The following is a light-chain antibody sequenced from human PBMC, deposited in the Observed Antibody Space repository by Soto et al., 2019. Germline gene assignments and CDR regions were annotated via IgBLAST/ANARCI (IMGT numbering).Light chain of an antibody. Sequence: QLVLTQSPSASASLGASVKLTCTLSSGHSSYAIAWHQQQPEKGPRYLMKLNSDGSHSKGDGIPDRFSGSSSGAERYLTISSLQSEDEADYYCQTWGTGIVGVGGGTKLTVL. J-gene: IGLJ2*01. CDR1: SGHSSYA. V-gene: IGLV4-69*01. CDR3: QTWGTGIVG. CDR2: LNSDGSH.